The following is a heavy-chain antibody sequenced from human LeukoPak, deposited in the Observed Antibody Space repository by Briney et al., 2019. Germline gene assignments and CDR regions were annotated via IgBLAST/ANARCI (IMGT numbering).Heavy chain of an antibody. Sequence: GASVKVSCKASGSNFNTYGLTWVRQAPGQGLEWMGGIIPVFDTANYAQKFQGRVTISADESTSTAYMDLSSLRAEDTAVYYCARAYMTATRHFDYWGQGTLVTVSS. J-gene: IGHJ4*02. D-gene: IGHD2-21*02. CDR1: GSNFNTYG. CDR3: ARAYMTATRHFDY. V-gene: IGHV1-69*13. CDR2: IIPVFDTA.